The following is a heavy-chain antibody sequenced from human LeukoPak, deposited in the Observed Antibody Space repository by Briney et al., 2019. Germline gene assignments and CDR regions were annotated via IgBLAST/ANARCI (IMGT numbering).Heavy chain of an antibody. D-gene: IGHD2-15*01. CDR1: GGSISNYY. CDR3: ARDWAYCSGGSCYSGAPYYYYGMDV. CDR2: VSYSGST. Sequence: SETLSLTCTVSGGSISNYYWNWIRQPPGKGLEWFGYVSYSGSTNYNPSLKSRVTISVDKSKNQFSLKLSSVTAADTAVYYCARDWAYCSGGSCYSGAPYYYYGMDVWGQGTTVTVSS. J-gene: IGHJ6*02. V-gene: IGHV4-59*12.